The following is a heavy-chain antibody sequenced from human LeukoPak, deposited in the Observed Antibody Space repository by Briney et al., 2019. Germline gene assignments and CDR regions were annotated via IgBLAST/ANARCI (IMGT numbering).Heavy chain of an antibody. J-gene: IGHJ4*02. CDR2: IKEDGSEK. Sequence: PGGSLRLSCAASGLNFSSRWMNWVRQAPGQGLEWVASIKEDGSEKHYVDSVKGRFTISRDNGKNSLYLQMNSQRAEDTAVYYCARDSGWWRFDFWGQGTLVTVSS. V-gene: IGHV3-7*03. CDR1: GLNFSSRW. CDR3: ARDSGWWRFDF. D-gene: IGHD6-13*01.